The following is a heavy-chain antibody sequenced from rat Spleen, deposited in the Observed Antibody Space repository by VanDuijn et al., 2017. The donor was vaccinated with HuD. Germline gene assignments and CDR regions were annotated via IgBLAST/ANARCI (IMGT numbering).Heavy chain of an antibody. V-gene: IGHV5-29*01. Sequence: EVQLVESGGGLVQPGRSLKLSCAASGFTFSDYYMAWVRQAPTKGLEWVATISFDGGRNFYRDSVQGRFTISRDNAKRSLYLQMNRLRSEDTATYYCATNSMYYFSSYIPGWFAYWGQGTLVTVSS. CDR2: ISFDGGRN. CDR3: ATNSMYYFSSYIPGWFAY. J-gene: IGHJ3*01. D-gene: IGHD1-2*01. CDR1: GFTFSDYY.